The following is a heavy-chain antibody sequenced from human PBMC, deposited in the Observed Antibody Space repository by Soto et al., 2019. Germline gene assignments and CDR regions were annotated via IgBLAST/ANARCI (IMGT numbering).Heavy chain of an antibody. CDR3: AREIRGGVGIANYFDY. D-gene: IGHD1-26*01. J-gene: IGHJ4*02. CDR2: IYYSGST. CDR1: GGSISRGYY. V-gene: IGHV4-31*03. Sequence: SETLSLTCTVSGGSISRGYYWSWVRHLPGKGLEWIGYIYYSGSTYQNSALKGRVTMSVDTSKNQFSLKVSSVTAADTAVYYCAREIRGGVGIANYFDYWGQGTLVTVSS.